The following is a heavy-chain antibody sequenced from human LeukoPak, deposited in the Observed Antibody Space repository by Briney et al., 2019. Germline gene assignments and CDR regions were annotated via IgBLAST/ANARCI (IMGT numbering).Heavy chain of an antibody. CDR1: GGSISSGSYY. V-gene: IGHV4-61*02. CDR3: ARGIDY. Sequence: SETLSLTCTVSGGSISSGSYYWSWIRQPAGKGLEWIGRIYTSGSTNYNPSLKSRVTISVDTSKNQFSLRLSSVTAADTAVYYCARGIDYWGQGTLVTVSS. J-gene: IGHJ4*02. CDR2: IYTSGST.